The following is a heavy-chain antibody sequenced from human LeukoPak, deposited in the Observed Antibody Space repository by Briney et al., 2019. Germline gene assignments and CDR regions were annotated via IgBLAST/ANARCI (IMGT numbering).Heavy chain of an antibody. CDR2: INPNSGGT. Sequence: GASVKVSYKASGYTFTGYYMHWVRQAPGQGLEWMGWINPNSGGTNYAQKFQGRVTMTRDTSISTAYMELSRLRSDDTAVYYCARDLSSSWPLNWFDPWGQGTLVTVSS. CDR3: ARDLSSSWPLNWFDP. J-gene: IGHJ5*02. D-gene: IGHD6-13*01. CDR1: GYTFTGYY. V-gene: IGHV1-2*02.